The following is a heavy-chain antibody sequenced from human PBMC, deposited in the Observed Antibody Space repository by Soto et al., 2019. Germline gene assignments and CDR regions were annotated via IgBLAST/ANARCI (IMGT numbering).Heavy chain of an antibody. V-gene: IGHV3-23*01. Sequence: GGSLSLSCAASGFTFSSYAMSWVRQAPGKGLEWVSAISGSGGSTYYADSVKGRFTISRDNSKNTLYLQMNSLRAEDTAVYYCAKNQWLVHWIDYWGQGTLVTVSS. J-gene: IGHJ4*02. CDR2: ISGSGGST. D-gene: IGHD6-19*01. CDR1: GFTFSSYA. CDR3: AKNQWLVHWIDY.